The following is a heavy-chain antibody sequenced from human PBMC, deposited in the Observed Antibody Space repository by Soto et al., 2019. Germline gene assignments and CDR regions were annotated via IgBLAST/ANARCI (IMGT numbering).Heavy chain of an antibody. V-gene: IGHV3-30*18. D-gene: IGHD6-19*01. CDR1: GFTFSSYG. Sequence: PGGSLRLSCAASGFTFSSYGMHWVRQAPGKGLEWVAVISYDGSNKYYADSVKGRFTISRDNSKNTLYLQMNSLRAEDTAVYYCAKAGLVRGIYYSDYWGQGTLVTVSS. J-gene: IGHJ4*02. CDR3: AKAGLVRGIYYSDY. CDR2: ISYDGSNK.